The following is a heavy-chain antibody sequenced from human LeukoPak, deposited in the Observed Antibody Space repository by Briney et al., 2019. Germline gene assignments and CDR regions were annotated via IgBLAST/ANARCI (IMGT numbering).Heavy chain of an antibody. D-gene: IGHD6-19*01. Sequence: PGGSLRLSCAASGFTFSSYSMNWVRQAPGKGLEWVSYISVSSSTIYYADSVKGRFTISRDNAKNSLYLQMNSLRAEDTAVYYCAGDFPGVAVAGSTYYFDYWGQGTLVTVSS. V-gene: IGHV3-48*04. CDR3: AGDFPGVAVAGSTYYFDY. CDR1: GFTFSSYS. J-gene: IGHJ4*02. CDR2: ISVSSSTI.